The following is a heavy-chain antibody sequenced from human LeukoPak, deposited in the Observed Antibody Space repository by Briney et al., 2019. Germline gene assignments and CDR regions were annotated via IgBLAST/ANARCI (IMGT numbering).Heavy chain of an antibody. D-gene: IGHD2-2*01. J-gene: IGHJ5*02. CDR3: ARVVGVVIPATSWFDP. CDR2: IYHSGST. Sequence: SETLSLTCIVSGGSISSISSNNYHWGWIRQPPGKGLEWIGYIYHSGSTHYNPSLKSRVTISVDRSKNQFSLKLNSVTAADTAVYYCARVVGVVIPATSWFDPWGQGTLVTVSS. V-gene: IGHV4-61*05. CDR1: GGSISSISSNNYH.